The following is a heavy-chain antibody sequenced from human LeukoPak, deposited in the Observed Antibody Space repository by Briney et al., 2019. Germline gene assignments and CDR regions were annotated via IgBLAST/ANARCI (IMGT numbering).Heavy chain of an antibody. D-gene: IGHD6-13*01. CDR2: INPNSGGT. Sequence: ASVKVSCKASGGTFSSYAISWVRQAPGQGLEWMGWINPNSGGTNYAQKFQGRVTMTRDTSISTAYMELSRLRSDDTAVYYCASSAAAAAPVDYWGQGTLVTVSS. CDR1: GGTFSSYA. V-gene: IGHV1-2*02. J-gene: IGHJ4*02. CDR3: ASSAAAAAPVDY.